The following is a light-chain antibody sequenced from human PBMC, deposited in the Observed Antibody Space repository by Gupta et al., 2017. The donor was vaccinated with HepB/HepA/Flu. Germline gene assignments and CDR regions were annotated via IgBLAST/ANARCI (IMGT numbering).Light chain of an antibody. Sequence: QLVLTQSPSASASLGASVRLTCTLSSGHSDYAIAWHQQQPEQGPRYLMKLNSDGSHSKGDGIPDRCSGSRSGAERYLTISSLQSEDEADYYCQTWGTDIQLFGGGTKLTVL. CDR3: QTWGTDIQL. J-gene: IGLJ2*01. CDR2: LNSDGSH. V-gene: IGLV4-69*01. CDR1: SGHSDYA.